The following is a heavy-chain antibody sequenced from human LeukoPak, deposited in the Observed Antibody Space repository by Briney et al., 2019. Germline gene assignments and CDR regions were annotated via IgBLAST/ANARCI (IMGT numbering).Heavy chain of an antibody. Sequence: PSETLSLTCTVSGDSITSGYYYWGWIRQTPGKGLEWIGSIFYRGTTYFNPSLKSRVTISVDTSRNQFFLKVTSVTAADTAVYYCARDFGWFDSWGQGTLVTVSS. CDR1: GDSITSGYYY. CDR3: ARDFGWFDS. D-gene: IGHD3-10*01. V-gene: IGHV4-39*07. CDR2: IFYRGTT. J-gene: IGHJ5*01.